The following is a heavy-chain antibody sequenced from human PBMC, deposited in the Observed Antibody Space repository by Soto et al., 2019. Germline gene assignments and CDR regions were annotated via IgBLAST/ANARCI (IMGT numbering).Heavy chain of an antibody. CDR2: IIPIFGTA. D-gene: IGHD6-19*01. J-gene: IGHJ5*02. Sequence: ASVKVSCKASGGTFSSYAISWVRQAPGQGLEWMGGIIPIFGTANYAQKFQGRVTITADESTSTAYMELSSLRSEDTAVYYCARVGTVAGRMGWFDPWGQGTLVTVSS. CDR3: ARVGTVAGRMGWFDP. CDR1: GGTFSSYA. V-gene: IGHV1-69*13.